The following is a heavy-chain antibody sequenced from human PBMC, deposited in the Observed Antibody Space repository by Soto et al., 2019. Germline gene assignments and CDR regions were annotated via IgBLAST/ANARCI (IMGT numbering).Heavy chain of an antibody. V-gene: IGHV1-24*01. CDR3: ARDGCSGGSCYYGMDV. CDR1: GHTLTELS. J-gene: IGHJ6*02. CDR2: FDPEGGEA. D-gene: IGHD2-15*01. Sequence: GASVKVSCKISGHTLTELSIHWVRQAPGKGLEWMGGFDPEGGEAIYAQKFQGRVTITADKSTSTAYMELSSLRSEDTAVYYCARDGCSGGSCYYGMDVWGQGTTVTV.